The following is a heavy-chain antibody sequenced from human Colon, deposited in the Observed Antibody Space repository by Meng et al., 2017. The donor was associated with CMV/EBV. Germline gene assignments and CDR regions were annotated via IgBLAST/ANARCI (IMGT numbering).Heavy chain of an antibody. Sequence: QVHPQEPGPGLVKPSETLSLTCTVSGDSISGRSYYWGWIRQPPGKGLEWIASIYYTGNDYHNPSLKSRVTISIDTSNNQFSLRLTSVTAADTAVYYCARMALHWYFDLWGRGTLVTVSS. D-gene: IGHD5-24*01. J-gene: IGHJ2*01. CDR2: IYYTGND. CDR3: ARMALHWYFDL. CDR1: GDSISGRSYY. V-gene: IGHV4-39*07.